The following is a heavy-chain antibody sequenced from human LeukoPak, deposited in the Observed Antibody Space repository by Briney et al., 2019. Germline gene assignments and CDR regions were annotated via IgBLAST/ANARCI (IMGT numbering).Heavy chain of an antibody. D-gene: IGHD5-24*01. J-gene: IGHJ4*02. V-gene: IGHV1-18*01. CDR3: ARETGGAMATIKREFDY. Sequence: GASVKVSCKASGYTFTSYGISWVRQAPGQGLEWMGWISTYNKNTNYAQKLQGRVTMTTDTSTSTAYMDLRSLRSDDTAVYYCARETGGAMATIKREFDYWGQGTLVTVSS. CDR1: GYTFTSYG. CDR2: ISTYNKNT.